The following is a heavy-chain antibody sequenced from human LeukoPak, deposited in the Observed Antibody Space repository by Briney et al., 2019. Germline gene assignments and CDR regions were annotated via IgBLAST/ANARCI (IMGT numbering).Heavy chain of an antibody. D-gene: IGHD3-9*01. V-gene: IGHV1-18*01. CDR2: FNPENGNT. CDR3: ARDNYNILTGYVRYAFDI. CDR1: GYSFVGYG. Sequence: ASVKVSCKASGYSFVGYGITWVRQAPGQGLEWMGWFNPENGNTNYAQKVQGRVTMTADTSTSTSYMELRSLRSDDTAVYYCARDNYNILTGYVRYAFDIWGQGTLATVSS. J-gene: IGHJ3*02.